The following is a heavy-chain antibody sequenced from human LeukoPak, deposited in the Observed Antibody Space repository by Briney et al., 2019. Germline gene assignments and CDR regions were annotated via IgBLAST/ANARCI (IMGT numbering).Heavy chain of an antibody. Sequence: GSLRLSCAASGFTFSSYSMNWARQPPGKGLEWIGEINHSGSTNYNPSLKSRVTISVDTSKNQFSLKLSSVTAADTAVYYCARDPGYCSGGSCYSDYWGQGTLVTVSS. CDR2: INHSGST. V-gene: IGHV4-34*01. J-gene: IGHJ4*02. CDR3: ARDPGYCSGGSCYSDY. D-gene: IGHD2-15*01. CDR1: GFTFSSYS.